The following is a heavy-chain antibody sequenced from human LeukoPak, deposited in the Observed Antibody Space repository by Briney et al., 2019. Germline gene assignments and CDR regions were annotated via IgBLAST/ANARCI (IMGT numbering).Heavy chain of an antibody. V-gene: IGHV4-39*01. D-gene: IGHD6-19*01. Sequence: GSLRLSCAASGFNFSDYYMSWIRQPPGKGLEWIGSIYYSGSTYYNPSLKSRVTISVDTSKNQFSLKLSSVAAADTAVYYCARHVPGQWPYYYYYMDVWGKGTTVTVSS. CDR1: GFNFSDYY. CDR2: IYYSGST. J-gene: IGHJ6*03. CDR3: ARHVPGQWPYYYYYMDV.